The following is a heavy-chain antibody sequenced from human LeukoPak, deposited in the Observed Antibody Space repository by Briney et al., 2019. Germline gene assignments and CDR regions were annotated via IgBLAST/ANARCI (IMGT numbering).Heavy chain of an antibody. CDR3: ATSSRWRFDY. CDR2: IREDGNEE. D-gene: IGHD2-2*01. J-gene: IGHJ4*02. CDR1: GFTLRSYW. V-gene: IGHV3-7*01. Sequence: GGSLRLSCVASGFTLRSYWMSWVRQAPGKGLEWVANIREDGNEEYYVDSVKGRFTISRDNAQNSLWLQMNSLRAEDTAVYYCATSSRWRFDYWGQGDLVTVSS.